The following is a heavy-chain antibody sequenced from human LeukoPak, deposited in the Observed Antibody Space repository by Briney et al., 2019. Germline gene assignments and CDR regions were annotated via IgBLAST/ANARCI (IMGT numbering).Heavy chain of an antibody. CDR3: ARGGEMATQPTGY. Sequence: GGSLRLSCAASGFTVSSNYMSWVRPAPGKGLEWVSVIYSGGSTYYADSVKGRFTISRDNSKNTLYLQMNSLRAEDTAVYYCARGGEMATQPTGYWGQGTLVTVSS. CDR1: GFTVSSNY. CDR2: IYSGGST. J-gene: IGHJ4*02. V-gene: IGHV3-66*01. D-gene: IGHD5-24*01.